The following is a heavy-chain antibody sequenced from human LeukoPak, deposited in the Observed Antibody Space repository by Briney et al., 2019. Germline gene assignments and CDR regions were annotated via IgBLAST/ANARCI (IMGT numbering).Heavy chain of an antibody. D-gene: IGHD6-13*01. CDR2: INHSGGST. CDR3: ARGDGSSWGGSAFDI. CDR1: GYTFTSYY. V-gene: IGHV1-46*01. Sequence: ASVKVSCKASGYTFTSYYMHWVRQAPGQGLEWMGIINHSGGSTSYAQKFQGRVTMTRDTSTSTVYMELSSLRSEDTAVYYCARGDGSSWGGSAFDIWVQGTMVTVTS. J-gene: IGHJ3*02.